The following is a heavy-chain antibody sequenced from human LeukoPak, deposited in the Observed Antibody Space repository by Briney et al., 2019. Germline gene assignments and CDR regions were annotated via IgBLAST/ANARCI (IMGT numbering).Heavy chain of an antibody. CDR3: ARVLWSGYYFDY. V-gene: IGHV4-30-4*01. CDR1: GGSFSGYY. D-gene: IGHD3-10*01. CDR2: IYYSGST. J-gene: IGHJ4*02. Sequence: KASETLSLTCAVYGGSFSGYYWSWIRQPPGKGLEWIGYIYYSGSTYYNPSLKSRVTISVDTSKNQFSLKLSSVTAADTAVYYCARVLWSGYYFDYWGQGTLVTVSS.